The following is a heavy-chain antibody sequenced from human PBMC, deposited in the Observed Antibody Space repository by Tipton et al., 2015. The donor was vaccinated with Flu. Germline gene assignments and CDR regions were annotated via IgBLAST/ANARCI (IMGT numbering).Heavy chain of an antibody. D-gene: IGHD4-17*01. CDR1: GGSISNGGYY. CDR2: IYYSGST. Sequence: TLSLTCTVSGGSISNGGYYWSWIRQHPGKGLEWIGYIYYSGSTYYNPSLKSRVTISVDTSKNQFSLNLSSVTAADTAVYYCARDLYGYYGMDVWGQGATVTVPS. J-gene: IGHJ6*02. CDR3: ARDLYGYYGMDV. V-gene: IGHV4-31*03.